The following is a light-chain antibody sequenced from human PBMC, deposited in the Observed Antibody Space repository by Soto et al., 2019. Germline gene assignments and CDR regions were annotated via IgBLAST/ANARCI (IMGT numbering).Light chain of an antibody. J-gene: IGKJ1*01. Sequence: IEMTQSPSSLSVSVGDRVTITCRASQGIRHDLGWYQQKPGKAPELLIYAASILQSGVPSRFSGSGAGTDFTLTLSGLQPEDSATYYCQQSYATPWTFGQGTKVEIK. V-gene: IGKV1-39*01. CDR1: QGIRHD. CDR3: QQSYATPWT. CDR2: AAS.